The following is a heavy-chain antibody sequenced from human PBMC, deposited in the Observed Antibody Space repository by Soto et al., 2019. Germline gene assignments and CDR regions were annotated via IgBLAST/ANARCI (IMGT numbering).Heavy chain of an antibody. J-gene: IGHJ4*02. V-gene: IGHV1-69*01. CDR3: ARDGGRHSGGIDY. D-gene: IGHD1-26*01. Sequence: QVQLVQSGAEVKKPGSSVKVSCKASGSTFSSYSINWVRQAPGQGLEWMGEIIHIFGTANYAQKFQGRVTITADESTSTAYMELSSLRSEDTAVYYCARDGGRHSGGIDYWGQGTLVTVSS. CDR2: IIHIFGTA. CDR1: GSTFSSYS.